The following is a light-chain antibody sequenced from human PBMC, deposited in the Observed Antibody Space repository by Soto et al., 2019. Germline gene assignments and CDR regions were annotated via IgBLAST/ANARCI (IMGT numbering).Light chain of an antibody. CDR2: NIS. CDR1: HSLVHSDGNTY. Sequence: DIVMTQTPLSSPVTLGQPASISCRSSHSLVHSDGNTYLSWLHQRPGQPPRLLIYNISKRFSGVPDRFSGSGAGTDFTLRISRVEAEDVGVYYCMQVTQLWTFGQGTKVEIK. J-gene: IGKJ1*01. CDR3: MQVTQLWT. V-gene: IGKV2-24*01.